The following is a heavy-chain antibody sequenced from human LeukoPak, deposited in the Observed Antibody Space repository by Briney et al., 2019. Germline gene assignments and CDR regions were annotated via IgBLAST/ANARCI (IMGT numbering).Heavy chain of an antibody. CDR2: ISSSSSTI. CDR1: GFTFSSYS. CDR3: ASWDGPHDAFDI. D-gene: IGHD1-26*01. Sequence: GGSLRLSCAASGFTFSSYSMNWVRQAPGKGLEWVSYISSSSSTIYYADFVKGRFTISRDNAKNSLYLQMNSLRAEDTAVYYCASWDGPHDAFDIWGQGTMVTVSS. J-gene: IGHJ3*02. V-gene: IGHV3-48*04.